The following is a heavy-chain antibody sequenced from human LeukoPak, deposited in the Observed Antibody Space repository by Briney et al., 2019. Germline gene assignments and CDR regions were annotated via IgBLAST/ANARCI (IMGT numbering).Heavy chain of an antibody. Sequence: GGSLRLSCAASGCAFRRYAMSWVRQTPGNGLERVSAISCSGGSTYYADSVKGRFTISRDNSKNTLYLQMNSLRAEDTAVYYCAKGGSYYDSSGYRGHPFDYWGQGTLVTVSS. CDR3: AKGGSYYDSSGYRGHPFDY. V-gene: IGHV3-23*01. CDR1: GCAFRRYA. CDR2: ISCSGGST. D-gene: IGHD3-22*01. J-gene: IGHJ4*02.